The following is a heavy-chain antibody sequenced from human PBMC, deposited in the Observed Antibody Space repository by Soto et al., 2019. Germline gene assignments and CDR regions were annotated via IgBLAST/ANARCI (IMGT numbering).Heavy chain of an antibody. J-gene: IGHJ4*02. Sequence: KTSETLSLTCTVSGGSISSYYWSWIRQPPGKGLEWIGYIYYSGSTNYNPSLKSRVTISVDTSKNQFSLKLSSVTAADTAVYYCASMVRGPYYFDYWGQGTLVTVSS. D-gene: IGHD3-10*01. CDR1: GGSISSYY. CDR2: IYYSGST. V-gene: IGHV4-59*01. CDR3: ASMVRGPYYFDY.